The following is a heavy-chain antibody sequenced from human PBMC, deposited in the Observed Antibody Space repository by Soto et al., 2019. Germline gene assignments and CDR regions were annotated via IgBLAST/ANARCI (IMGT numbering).Heavy chain of an antibody. CDR1: GFTFSGSA. J-gene: IGHJ5*02. V-gene: IGHV3-73*01. Sequence: PGGSLRLSCAASGFTFSGSAMHWVRQASGKGLEWVCVIRSKANSYATAYAAAGKSRFTISRDNSKNTAYMKMNSLKIEETAVYYCTPGGQWLANDWLDHWGQGTLVTVSS. CDR3: TPGGQWLANDWLDH. D-gene: IGHD6-19*01. CDR2: IRSKANSYAT.